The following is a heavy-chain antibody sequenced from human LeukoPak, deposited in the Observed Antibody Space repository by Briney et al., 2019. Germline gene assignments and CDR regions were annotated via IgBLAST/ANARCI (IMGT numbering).Heavy chain of an antibody. CDR2: ISGSGGST. V-gene: IGHV3-23*01. CDR1: GFTFRSYA. Sequence: PGGSLRLSCVASGFTFRSYAMSWVRQAPGKGLEWVSAISGSGGSTYYADSVKGGFTISRDNSKNTLYLQMNSLRSEDTAVYYCARGQNGKRRITMIVVVITAFDIWGQGTMVTVSS. J-gene: IGHJ3*02. D-gene: IGHD3-22*01. CDR3: ARGQNGKRRITMIVVVITAFDI.